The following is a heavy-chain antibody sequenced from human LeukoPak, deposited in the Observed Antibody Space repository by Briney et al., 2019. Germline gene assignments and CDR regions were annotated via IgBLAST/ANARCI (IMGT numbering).Heavy chain of an antibody. Sequence: ASVKVSCKASGYTFTSYYMHWVRQAPGQGLEWMGIINPSDGFTSYAQKFQGRVTMTSDTSTSTVYMELSSLRSEDTAVYYCARDMGGSSSWWWFDPWGQGTLVTVSS. CDR3: ARDMGGSSSWWWFDP. CDR1: GYTFTSYY. J-gene: IGHJ5*02. V-gene: IGHV1-46*01. CDR2: INPSDGFT. D-gene: IGHD6-13*01.